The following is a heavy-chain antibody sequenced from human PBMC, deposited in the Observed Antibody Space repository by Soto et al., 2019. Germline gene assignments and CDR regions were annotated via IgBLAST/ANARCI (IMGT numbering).Heavy chain of an antibody. Sequence: LRLSCAASGFTFDDYTMHWVRQALGKGLAWVFLISWDGGSTYYADSVKGRFTISRDNSKNSLSLQMNSLRTEDTALYSCAKDIYSSANQYYYYGMDGWGRGTTVTVSS. CDR1: GFTFDDYT. CDR2: ISWDGGST. V-gene: IGHV3-43*01. D-gene: IGHD5-18*01. J-gene: IGHJ6*02. CDR3: AKDIYSSANQYYYYGMDG.